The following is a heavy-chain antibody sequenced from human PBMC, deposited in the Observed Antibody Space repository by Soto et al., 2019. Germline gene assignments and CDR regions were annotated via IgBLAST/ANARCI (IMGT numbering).Heavy chain of an antibody. V-gene: IGHV4-31*03. D-gene: IGHD3-3*01. J-gene: IGHJ6*02. CDR3: ASARASLLEWLSISSRNYYYYGMDV. CDR1: GGSISSGGYY. Sequence: SETLSLTCTVSGGSISSGGYYWSWIRQHPGKGLEWIGYIYYSGSTYYNPSLKSRVTISVDTSKNQFSLKLSSVTAADTAVYYCASARASLLEWLSISSRNYYYYGMDVWGQGTTVTVSS. CDR2: IYYSGST.